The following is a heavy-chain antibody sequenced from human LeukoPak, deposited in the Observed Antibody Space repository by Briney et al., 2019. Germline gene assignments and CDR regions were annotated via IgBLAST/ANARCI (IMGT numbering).Heavy chain of an antibody. V-gene: IGHV1-46*01. CDR3: AKEPRYILTGDYDHFDI. D-gene: IGHD3-9*01. CDR1: GYTFSNYC. CDR2: LNPTYDIP. J-gene: IGHJ3*02. Sequence: ASVKVSCKASGYTFSNYCMHWVRQAPGQGLEWMGILNPTYDIPIYAQTFEGRVNMTRDMATGTVYMEVSTLTCDDTAVYFCAKEPRYILTGDYDHFDIWGQGTMVIVSS.